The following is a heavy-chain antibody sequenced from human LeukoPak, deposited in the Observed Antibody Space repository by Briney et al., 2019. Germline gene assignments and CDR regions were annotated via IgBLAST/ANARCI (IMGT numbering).Heavy chain of an antibody. CDR3: ARAYYYDSSGYFGY. J-gene: IGHJ4*02. V-gene: IGHV4-59*01. CDR2: IYYSGST. Sequence: KPSETLSLTCTVSGGSISSYYWSWIRQPPGKGLEWIGYIYYSGSTSYNPSLKSRVTISVDTSKNQFSLKLSSVTAADTAVYYCARAYYYDSSGYFGYWGQGTLVTVSS. CDR1: GGSISSYY. D-gene: IGHD3-22*01.